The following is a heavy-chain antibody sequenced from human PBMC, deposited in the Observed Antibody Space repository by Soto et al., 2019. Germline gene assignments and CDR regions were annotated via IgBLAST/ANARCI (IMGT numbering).Heavy chain of an antibody. Sequence: QVQLVQSGAEVKKPGASVKVSCKASGYTLTTYHMHWVRQAPGQGLEWMGITNPNDAGTTYAQKFQGRATVTRDPYTSTLYMELNSLRAEDTAVYYCARRALGSIDYWGQGTLVTVSS. CDR2: TNPNDAGT. J-gene: IGHJ4*02. V-gene: IGHV1-46*01. CDR1: GYTLTTYH. CDR3: ARRALGSIDY.